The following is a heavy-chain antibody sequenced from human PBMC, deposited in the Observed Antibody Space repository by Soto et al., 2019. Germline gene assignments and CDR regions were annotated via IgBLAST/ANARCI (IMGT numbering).Heavy chain of an antibody. Sequence: GASVKVSCKASGGTFSSYTISWVRQAPGQGLEWMGRIIPILGIANYAQKFQGRVTITADESTSTAYMELSSLRSEDTAVYYCASRVDTAMVTLGGALDIWGQGTMVTVSS. V-gene: IGHV1-69*02. CDR3: ASRVDTAMVTLGGALDI. D-gene: IGHD5-18*01. CDR2: IIPILGIA. CDR1: GGTFSSYT. J-gene: IGHJ3*02.